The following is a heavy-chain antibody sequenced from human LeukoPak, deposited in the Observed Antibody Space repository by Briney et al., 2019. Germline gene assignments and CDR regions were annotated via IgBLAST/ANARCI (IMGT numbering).Heavy chain of an antibody. J-gene: IGHJ4*02. CDR3: ARNFGGGDSSGPYY. CDR1: GFTFSSYW. D-gene: IGHD3-22*01. Sequence: SGGSLRLSCAASGFTFSSYWMSWVRQAPGKGLEWVANIKQDGSEKYYVDSVKGRFTISRDNARNSLYLQMNSVRAEDTALYYCARNFGGGDSSGPYYWGQGTLVTVSS. CDR2: IKQDGSEK. V-gene: IGHV3-7*03.